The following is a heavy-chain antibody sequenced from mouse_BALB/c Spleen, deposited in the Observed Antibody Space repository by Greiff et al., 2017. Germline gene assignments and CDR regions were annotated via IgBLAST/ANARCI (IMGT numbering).Heavy chain of an antibody. D-gene: IGHD4-1*01. V-gene: IGHV1-15*01. CDR1: GYTFTDYE. J-gene: IGHJ3*01. Sequence: QVQLQQSGAELVRPGASVTLSCKASGYTFTDYEMHWVKQTPVHGLEWIGAIDPETGGTAYNQKFKGKATLTADKSSSTAYMELRSLTSEDSAVYYCTRFLTFWFAYWGQGTLVTVSA. CDR2: IDPETGGT. CDR3: TRFLTFWFAY.